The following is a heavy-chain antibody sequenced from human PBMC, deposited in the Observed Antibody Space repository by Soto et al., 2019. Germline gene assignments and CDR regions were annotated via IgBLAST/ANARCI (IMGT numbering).Heavy chain of an antibody. CDR2: INHSGST. Sequence: SETLSLTCAVYAGSFSGYYWTWIRQPPGTGLEWIGEINHSGSTNYNPSLKSRVTISVDTSKNQFSLKLTSVTAADTAVYFCARGDRGAFDLWGQGTMVTVSS. J-gene: IGHJ3*01. CDR1: AGSFSGYY. V-gene: IGHV4-34*01. CDR3: ARGDRGAFDL.